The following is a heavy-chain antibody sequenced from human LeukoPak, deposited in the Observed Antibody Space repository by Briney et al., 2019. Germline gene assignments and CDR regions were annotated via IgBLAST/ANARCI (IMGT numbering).Heavy chain of an antibody. CDR2: IYYSGST. J-gene: IGHJ6*03. D-gene: IGHD2-2*01. V-gene: IGHV4-59*01. CDR1: GGSISSYY. CDR3: ARDQDIVVGYMDV. Sequence: SETLSLTCTVSGGSISSYYWSWIRQPPGKGLEWIGYIYYSGSTNYNPSLKSRVTISVDTSKNQFSLKLSSVTAADTAVYYCARDQDIVVGYMDVWAKGPRSPSP.